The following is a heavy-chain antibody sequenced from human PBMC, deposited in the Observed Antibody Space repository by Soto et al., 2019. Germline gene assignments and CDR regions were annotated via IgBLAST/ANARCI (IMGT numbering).Heavy chain of an antibody. CDR3: AKDPATIAVAGTFDY. Sequence: EVQLLESGGGLVQPGGSLRLSCAASGFTFSTYGMSWVRQAPGKGLEWVSIISGSGGSTYYADTVKGRFTISRDNSKNTLYQQVNSLRAEDPPGYYCAKDPATIAVAGTFDYWGQGTLVIVAS. D-gene: IGHD6-19*01. CDR2: ISGSGGST. V-gene: IGHV3-23*01. CDR1: GFTFSTYG. J-gene: IGHJ4*02.